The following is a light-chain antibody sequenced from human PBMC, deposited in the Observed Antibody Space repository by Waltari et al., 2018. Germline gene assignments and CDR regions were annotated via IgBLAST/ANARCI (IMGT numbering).Light chain of an antibody. Sequence: EIQMTQSPSSRYASVGDRVTITCRATQNINTYLNWYQQKPGRVPKVLIYGASTLQSGVPSRFSGSGSGTEFTLTITSLQPEDFATYYCQQSYSTFTFGPGTKVDIK. CDR1: QNINTY. CDR2: GAS. CDR3: QQSYSTFT. V-gene: IGKV1-39*01. J-gene: IGKJ3*01.